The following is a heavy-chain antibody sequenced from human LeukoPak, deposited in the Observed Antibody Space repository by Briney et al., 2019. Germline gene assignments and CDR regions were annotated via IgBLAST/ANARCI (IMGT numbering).Heavy chain of an antibody. CDR3: AKRGVVIRVILVGFHKEAYYFDS. Sequence: PGGSLRLSCAVSGITLSNYGMNWVRQAPGKGLEWVAGISGSGGSTNYADSVKSRFTISRDNSKNTLYLQMNSLRAEDTAVYFCAKRGVVIRVILVGFHKEAYYFDSWGQGALVTVSS. J-gene: IGHJ4*02. CDR2: ISGSGGST. D-gene: IGHD3-10*01. V-gene: IGHV3-23*01. CDR1: GITLSNYG.